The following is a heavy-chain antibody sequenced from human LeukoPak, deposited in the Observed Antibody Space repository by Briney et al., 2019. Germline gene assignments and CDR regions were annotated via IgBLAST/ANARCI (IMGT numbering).Heavy chain of an antibody. Sequence: GASVKVSCKASGGTFSSHAISWVRQAPGQGLEWMGRIIPILGIANYAQKFQGRVTITADKSTSTAYMELSSLRSEDTAVYYCAREGFGSVPAATSTDIFGFKPFDYWGQGTLVTVSS. D-gene: IGHD2-2*01. J-gene: IGHJ4*02. CDR1: GGTFSSHA. V-gene: IGHV1-69*04. CDR3: AREGFGSVPAATSTDIFGFKPFDY. CDR2: IIPILGIA.